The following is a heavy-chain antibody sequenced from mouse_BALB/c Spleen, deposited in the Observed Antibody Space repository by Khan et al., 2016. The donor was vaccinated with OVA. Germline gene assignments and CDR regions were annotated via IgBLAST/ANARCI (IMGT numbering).Heavy chain of an antibody. CDR3: ASGGYWYFDV. CDR1: GYTFTNYG. D-gene: IGHD1-1*02. J-gene: IGHJ1*01. Sequence: QIQLVQSGPELKKPGETVKISCKASGYTFTNYGMNWVKQAPGKGLKWMGWINTYTGEPTYADDFKGRFVFSSETSASTAYLQINNLKNEDTASYFCASGGYWYFDVWGAGTTVTVSS. V-gene: IGHV9-3-1*01. CDR2: INTYTGEP.